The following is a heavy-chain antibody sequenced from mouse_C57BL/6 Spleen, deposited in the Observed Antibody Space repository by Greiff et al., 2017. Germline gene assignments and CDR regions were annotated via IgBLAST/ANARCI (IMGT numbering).Heavy chain of an antibody. Sequence: QVQLQQSGPELVKPGASVKISCKASGYAFSSSWMNWVKQRPGKGLEWIGRIYPGDGDTNYNGKFKGKATLTADKSSSTAYMQLSSLTSEDSAVYCCARSRDYHYAMDYWGQGTSVTVSS. CDR1: GYAFSSSW. V-gene: IGHV1-82*01. CDR3: ARSRDYHYAMDY. CDR2: IYPGDGDT. D-gene: IGHD2-4*01. J-gene: IGHJ4*01.